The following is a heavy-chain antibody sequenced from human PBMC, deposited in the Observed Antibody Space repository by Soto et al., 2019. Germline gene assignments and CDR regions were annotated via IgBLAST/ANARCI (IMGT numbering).Heavy chain of an antibody. J-gene: IGHJ5*02. V-gene: IGHV3-23*01. CDR2: ISGSGGST. D-gene: IGHD1-26*01. Sequence: EVQLLESGGGLVQPGGSLRLSCAASGFTFSSYAMSWVRQAPGKGLEWVSAISGSGGSTYYANSVKGRFTISRDNSKNTMYLQMNSLRAEDTAVYYCANIPKRGIVGATEALYNWFDPWGQGTLVTVSS. CDR1: GFTFSSYA. CDR3: ANIPKRGIVGATEALYNWFDP.